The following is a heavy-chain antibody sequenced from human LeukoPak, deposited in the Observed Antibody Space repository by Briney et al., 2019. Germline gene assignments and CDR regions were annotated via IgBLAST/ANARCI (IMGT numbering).Heavy chain of an antibody. Sequence: SVKVSCKASGGTFSSYAISWVRQAPGQGLEWMGGIIPIFGTANYAQKFQGRVTITADKSTSTAYMELSSLRSDDTAVYYCGRDIFAGTMVRGVYDAFDIWGQGTMVTVSS. V-gene: IGHV1-69*06. D-gene: IGHD3-10*01. J-gene: IGHJ3*02. CDR3: GRDIFAGTMVRGVYDAFDI. CDR2: IIPIFGTA. CDR1: GGTFSSYA.